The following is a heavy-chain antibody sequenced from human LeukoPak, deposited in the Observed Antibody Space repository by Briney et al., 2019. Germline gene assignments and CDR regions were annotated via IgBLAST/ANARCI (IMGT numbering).Heavy chain of an antibody. CDR1: GGSISSGNW. CDR3: ASAQRITMVRGVIHSWYFDL. D-gene: IGHD3-10*01. Sequence: SGTLSLTCAVSGGSISSGNWWSWVRQPPGKGLEWIGEIYHSGSTNYNPSLKRRVTISVDKSKNQFSLKLSSVTAADTAVYYSASAQRITMVRGVIHSWYFDLWGRGTLVTVSS. J-gene: IGHJ2*01. V-gene: IGHV4-4*02. CDR2: IYHSGST.